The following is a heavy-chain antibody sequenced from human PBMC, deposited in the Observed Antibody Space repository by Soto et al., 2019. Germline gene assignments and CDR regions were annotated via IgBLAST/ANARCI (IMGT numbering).Heavy chain of an antibody. V-gene: IGHV4-39*01. CDR3: AGGWLRLFDY. D-gene: IGHD5-12*01. CDR1: GGSISSSSYY. Sequence: SETLSLTCTVSGGSISSSSYYWGWIRQPPGKGLEWIGGIYYSGSTYYNPSLKSRVTISVDTSKNQFSLKLSSVTAADTAVYYCAGGWLRLFDYWGQGTLVTVSS. J-gene: IGHJ4*02. CDR2: IYYSGST.